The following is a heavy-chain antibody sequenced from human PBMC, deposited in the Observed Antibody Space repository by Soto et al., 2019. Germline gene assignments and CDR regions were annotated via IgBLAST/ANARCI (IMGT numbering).Heavy chain of an antibody. V-gene: IGHV3-48*01. J-gene: IGHJ3*02. D-gene: IGHD1-26*01. CDR1: GCAVSGDS. CDR2: IMPGSSHI. CDR3: AIEKVGATSIPVFDI. Sequence: GGSLRLSGAAAGCAVSGDSMNWVRQAPGKGLEWVSYIMPGSSHIFYADSVKGRFTISRDNAKNSLYLQMNSLRAEDTAVYYCAIEKVGATSIPVFDIWGQGTMVTVSS.